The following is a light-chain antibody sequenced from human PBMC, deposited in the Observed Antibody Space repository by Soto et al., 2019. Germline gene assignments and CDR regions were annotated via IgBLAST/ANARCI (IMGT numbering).Light chain of an antibody. Sequence: VLAQSPATLSLSPGERATLSCRASLNVNSYLAWYQQKPGQAPRLLIYDAANRAAGIPARFSGSGSGTDFTLTISSLVPEEFAIYYCQQRQYWPPITFGQGTRLEIK. CDR2: DAA. J-gene: IGKJ5*01. CDR1: LNVNSY. V-gene: IGKV3-11*01. CDR3: QQRQYWPPIT.